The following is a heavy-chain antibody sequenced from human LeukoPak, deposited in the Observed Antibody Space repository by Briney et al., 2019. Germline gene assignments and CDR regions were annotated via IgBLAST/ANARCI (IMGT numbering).Heavy chain of an antibody. CDR3: ARAGSQTAYSFDY. V-gene: IGHV1-69*13. D-gene: IGHD1-26*01. J-gene: IGHJ4*02. CDR2: IIPIFGTA. CDR1: GGTFSSYA. Sequence: GASVKVSCKASGGTFSSYAISWVRQAPGQGLEWMGGIIPIFGTANYAQKFQGRVTITADESTSTAYMGLSSLRSEDTAVYYCARAGSQTAYSFDYWGQGTLVTVSS.